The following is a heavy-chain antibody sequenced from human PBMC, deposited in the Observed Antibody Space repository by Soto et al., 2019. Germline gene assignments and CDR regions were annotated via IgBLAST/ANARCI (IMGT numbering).Heavy chain of an antibody. V-gene: IGHV3-30-3*01. Sequence: QVKLVESGGGVVQPGRSLRLSCAASGFNVSAYTMHWVRQAPGKGLEWVAVISSDGNHKYYTYSVKGRFTISRDTSTNTRYLQMNSLRAEDTAVYYCARWEQPLFDYWGQGTLVTVSS. CDR2: ISSDGNHK. CDR1: GFNVSAYT. D-gene: IGHD1-26*01. J-gene: IGHJ4*02. CDR3: ARWEQPLFDY.